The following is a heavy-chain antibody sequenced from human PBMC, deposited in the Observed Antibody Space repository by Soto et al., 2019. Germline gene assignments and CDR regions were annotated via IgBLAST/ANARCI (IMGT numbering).Heavy chain of an antibody. J-gene: IGHJ4*02. CDR2: VFSCGNT. Sequence: EVQLVESGGGLIQPGGSLRLSCAASGLTVSSNYMSWVRQAPGKGLEWVAIVFSCGNTYHADSVKGRFTVSRDNSKNTLDLQMNSLRPEDTAVYYCAKGDFECWGQGTLVTVSS. V-gene: IGHV3-66*03. D-gene: IGHD1-26*01. CDR1: GLTVSSNY. CDR3: AKGDFEC.